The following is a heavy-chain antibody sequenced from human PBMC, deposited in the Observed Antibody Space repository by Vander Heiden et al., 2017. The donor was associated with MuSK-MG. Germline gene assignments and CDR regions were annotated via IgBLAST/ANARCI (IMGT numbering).Heavy chain of an antibody. CDR2: IRSKANSYAT. CDR1: GFTFSGSA. V-gene: IGHV3-73*02. CDR3: TSGGELLSY. J-gene: IGHJ4*02. D-gene: IGHD1-26*01. Sequence: EVQLVESGGGLVQPGGSLKLSCAASGFTFSGSAMHWVRQASGKGLEWVGRIRSKANSYATAYAASVKGRFTISRDDSKNTAYLKMNSLKTEDTAVYDCTSGGELLSYWGQGTLVTVSS.